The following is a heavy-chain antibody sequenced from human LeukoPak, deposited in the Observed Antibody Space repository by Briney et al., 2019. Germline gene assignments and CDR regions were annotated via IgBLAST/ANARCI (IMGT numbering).Heavy chain of an antibody. Sequence: KPSETLSLTCTVSGGSISSSSYYWGWIRQPPGKGLEWIGSIYYSGSTYYNPSLKSRVTISVDTSKNQFSLKLSSVTAADTAVYYCVSGASEIGESKYYYYMDVWGKGTTVTVSS. CDR1: GGSISSSSYY. CDR2: IYYSGST. V-gene: IGHV4-39*01. J-gene: IGHJ6*03. D-gene: IGHD4-17*01. CDR3: VSGASEIGESKYYYYMDV.